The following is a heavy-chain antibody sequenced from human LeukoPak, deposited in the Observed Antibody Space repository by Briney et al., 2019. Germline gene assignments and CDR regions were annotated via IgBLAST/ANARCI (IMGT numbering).Heavy chain of an antibody. V-gene: IGHV4-4*07. J-gene: IGHJ5*02. CDR3: ARDATYCSSTSCPNWFDP. CDR2: IYTSGST. Sequence: SETLSLTCTVSGGSISSYYWSWIRQPAGKGLEWIGRIYTSGSTNYNPSLKSRVTMSVDTSKNQFSLKLSSVTAADTAVYYCARDATYCSSTSCPNWFDPWGQGTLVTVSS. D-gene: IGHD2-2*01. CDR1: GGSISSYY.